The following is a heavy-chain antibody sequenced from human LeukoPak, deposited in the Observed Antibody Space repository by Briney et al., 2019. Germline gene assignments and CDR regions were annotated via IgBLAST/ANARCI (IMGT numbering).Heavy chain of an antibody. Sequence: SETLSLTCTVSGGSISSSSYYWGWIRQPPGKGLEWIGSIYYSGSTYYNPFLKSRVSISVDTSKNQFSLKLRSVPAADTAVYYCATGIAAAGTGWFDPWGQGTLVTVSS. CDR2: IYYSGST. D-gene: IGHD6-13*01. J-gene: IGHJ5*02. CDR3: ATGIAAAGTGWFDP. CDR1: GGSISSSSYY. V-gene: IGHV4-39*07.